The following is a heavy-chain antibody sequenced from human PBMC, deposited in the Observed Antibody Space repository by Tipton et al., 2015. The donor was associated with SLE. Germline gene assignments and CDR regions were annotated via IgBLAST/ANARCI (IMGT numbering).Heavy chain of an antibody. CDR3: AREGDFWSGRAFDI. V-gene: IGHV4-4*08. J-gene: IGHJ3*02. CDR1: GDSISPYY. CDR2: IYSTETT. D-gene: IGHD3-3*01. Sequence: TLSLTCTVSGDSISPYYWSWIRQPPGKGLEWIGFIYSTETTQCSPSLESRVTLSVDTSKNQFSLKLSSVTAADTAVYYCAREGDFWSGRAFDIWGQGTMVTVSS.